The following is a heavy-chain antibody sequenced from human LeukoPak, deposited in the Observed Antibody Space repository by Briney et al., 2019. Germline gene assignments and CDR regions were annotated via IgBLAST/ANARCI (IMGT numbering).Heavy chain of an antibody. Sequence: PGGSLRLSCAASGFSLSSFATTWVRQAPGKGLEWVSGIGAGGSDTYYADAVKGRFTISKDKLKNIVYLKMNSLRAEDTATYYCAKDLTYGDGKCEFGLWGQGTLVTVSS. V-gene: IGHV3-23*01. J-gene: IGHJ5*02. CDR2: IGAGGSDT. CDR3: AKDLTYGDGKCEFGL. D-gene: IGHD2-21*02. CDR1: GFSLSSFA.